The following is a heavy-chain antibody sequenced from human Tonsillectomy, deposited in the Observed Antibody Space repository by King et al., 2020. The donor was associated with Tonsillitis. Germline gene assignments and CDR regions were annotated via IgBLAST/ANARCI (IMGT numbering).Heavy chain of an antibody. Sequence: VQLVESGGGVVQPGRSLRLSCAASGFTFSSYAMHWVRQAPGKGLEWVAFISYDGSNKHYADSVKGRFTISRDNSKNTRYLQMNSLRAEDTAVYYCASDLRIVAAGTRWSDPWGQGTLVTVSS. J-gene: IGHJ5*02. CDR3: ASDLRIVAAGTRWSDP. D-gene: IGHD6-13*01. CDR1: GFTFSSYA. V-gene: IGHV3-30*04. CDR2: ISYDGSNK.